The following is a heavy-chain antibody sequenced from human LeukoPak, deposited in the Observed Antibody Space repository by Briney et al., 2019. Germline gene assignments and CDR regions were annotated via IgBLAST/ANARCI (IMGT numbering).Heavy chain of an antibody. CDR3: ASEAMTTVTTRDY. V-gene: IGHV3-20*04. D-gene: IGHD4-17*01. CDR1: GFTFSTYA. J-gene: IGHJ4*02. Sequence: GGSLRLSCEASGFTFSTYAMSWVRQAPGKGLEWVSGINWNGGSTGYADSVKGRFTISRDNAKNSLYLQMNSLRAEDTALYYCASEAMTTVTTRDYWGQGTLVTVSS. CDR2: INWNGGST.